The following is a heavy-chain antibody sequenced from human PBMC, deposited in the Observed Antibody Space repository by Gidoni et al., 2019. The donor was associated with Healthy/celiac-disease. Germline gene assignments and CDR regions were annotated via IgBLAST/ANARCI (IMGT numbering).Heavy chain of an antibody. Sequence: QVQLVQSGAEVKKPGSSVNVSCKASGGTFSSYLTSWVRQAPGQGLEWMGGIIPIFGTANYAQKFQGRVTITADESTSTAYMELSSLRSEDTAVYYCARGYCSGGSCYKGTPYYYYGMDVWGKGTTVTVSS. CDR2: IIPIFGTA. D-gene: IGHD2-15*01. V-gene: IGHV1-69*01. J-gene: IGHJ6*04. CDR3: ARGYCSGGSCYKGTPYYYYGMDV. CDR1: GGTFSSYL.